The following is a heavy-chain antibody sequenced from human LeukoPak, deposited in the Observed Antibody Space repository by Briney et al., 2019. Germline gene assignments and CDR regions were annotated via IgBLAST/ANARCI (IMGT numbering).Heavy chain of an antibody. CDR3: ARDDYDFWSGTTYGMDV. Sequence: ASVKVSCKASGYTFTSYAMHWVRQAPGQRLEWMGWINAGNGNTKYPQKFQGRVTITRDTSASTAYMELSSLRSEDTAVYYCARDDYDFWSGTTYGMDVWGQGTTVTVSS. D-gene: IGHD3-3*01. J-gene: IGHJ6*02. CDR1: GYTFTSYA. CDR2: INAGNGNT. V-gene: IGHV1-3*01.